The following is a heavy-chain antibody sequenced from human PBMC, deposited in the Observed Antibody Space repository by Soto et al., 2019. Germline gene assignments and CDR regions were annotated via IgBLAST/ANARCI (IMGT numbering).Heavy chain of an antibody. D-gene: IGHD4-17*01. V-gene: IGHV3-21*01. CDR2: ISSSSSYI. J-gene: IGHJ4*02. Sequence: EVQLVESGGGLVKPGGSLRLSCAASGFTFSSYSMNWVRQAPGKGLEWVSSISSSSSYIYYADSVKGRFTTSRDNAKNSLYLQMNSLRAEDTAVYYCARTEGSPHGFDYWGQGTLVTVSS. CDR1: GFTFSSYS. CDR3: ARTEGSPHGFDY.